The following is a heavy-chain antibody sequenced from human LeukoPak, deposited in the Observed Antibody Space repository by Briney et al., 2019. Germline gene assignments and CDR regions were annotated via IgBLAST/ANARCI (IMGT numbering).Heavy chain of an antibody. CDR1: GFTVSSNF. CDR2: IYSGGST. Sequence: PGGSLRLSCAASGFTVSSNFMRWVRQAPGEGLEWVSVIYSGGSTYYADSGKGRFTISRDNSKNTLYLQMHSLRVEDTAVYYYALGLVTDYWGQGTLVTVSS. CDR3: ALGLVTDY. V-gene: IGHV3-66*01. J-gene: IGHJ4*02. D-gene: IGHD3-9*01.